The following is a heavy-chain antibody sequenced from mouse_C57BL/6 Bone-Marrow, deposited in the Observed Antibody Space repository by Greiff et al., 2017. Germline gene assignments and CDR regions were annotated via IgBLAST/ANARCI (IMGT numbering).Heavy chain of an antibody. CDR1: GYAFSSSW. CDR3: ARDGPAWFAY. J-gene: IGHJ3*01. Sequence: VQLVESGPELVKPGASVKISCKASGYAFSSSWMNWVKQRPGKGLEWIGRIYPGDGDTNYNGKFKGKATLTADKSSSTAYMQLSSLTSEDSAVYFCARDGPAWFAYWGQGTLVTVSA. V-gene: IGHV1-82*01. D-gene: IGHD2-3*01. CDR2: IYPGDGDT.